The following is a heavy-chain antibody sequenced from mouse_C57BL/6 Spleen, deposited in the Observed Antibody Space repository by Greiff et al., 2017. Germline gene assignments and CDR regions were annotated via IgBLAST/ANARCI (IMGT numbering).Heavy chain of an antibody. CDR1: GYTFTDYY. CDR3: ARREAYYYAMDY. Sequence: VKLQESGAELVRPGASVKLSCKASGYTFTDYYINWVKQRPGQGLEWIARIYPGSGNTYYNEKFKGKATLTAEKSSSTAYMQLSSLTSEDSAVYFCARREAYYYAMDYWGQGTSVTVSS. CDR2: IYPGSGNT. D-gene: IGHD6-1*01. V-gene: IGHV1-76*01. J-gene: IGHJ4*01.